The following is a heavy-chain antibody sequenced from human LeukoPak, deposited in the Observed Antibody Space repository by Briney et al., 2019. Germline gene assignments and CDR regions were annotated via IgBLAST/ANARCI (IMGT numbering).Heavy chain of an antibody. CDR1: GGSFSGYY. CDR3: ARVSRGSGWTFDY. CDR2: INHSGST. J-gene: IGHJ4*02. V-gene: IGHV4-34*01. D-gene: IGHD6-19*01. Sequence: SETLSLTCAVYGGSFSGYYWSWIRQPPGKGLEWIGEINHSGSTNYNPSLKSRVTISVDTSKNQFSLKLSSVTAADTAVYYCARVSRGSGWTFDYWGQGTLVTVSS.